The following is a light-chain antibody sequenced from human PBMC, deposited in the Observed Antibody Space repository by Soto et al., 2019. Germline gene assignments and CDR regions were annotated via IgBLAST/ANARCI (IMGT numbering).Light chain of an antibody. J-gene: IGLJ1*01. CDR1: SSDVGSYNR. Sequence: QSALTQPPSVSGSPGQSVTISCTGTSSDVGSYNRVSWYQQPPGTAPKLMIYEVSNRPSGVPDRFSGSKSGNTASLTISGLQAEDEADYYCSSYTSSSTLVFGTRTKLTVL. CDR3: SSYTSSSTLV. V-gene: IGLV2-18*02. CDR2: EVS.